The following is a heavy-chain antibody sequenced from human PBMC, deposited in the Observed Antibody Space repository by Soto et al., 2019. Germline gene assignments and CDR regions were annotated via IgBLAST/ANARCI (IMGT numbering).Heavy chain of an antibody. V-gene: IGHV4-34*01. CDR3: ATSGGRRGYSYGFHV. CDR1: GGSFSGYY. Sequence: QVQLQQWGAGLLKPSETLSLTCAVYGGSFSGYYWSWIRQPPGKGLGWIGEINHSGSTNYNPSLKSRVTISVDTSKNQFSLKLSSVTAADTAVYYCATSGGRRGYSYGFHVWGQGTLVTVSS. J-gene: IGHJ4*02. D-gene: IGHD5-18*01. CDR2: INHSGST.